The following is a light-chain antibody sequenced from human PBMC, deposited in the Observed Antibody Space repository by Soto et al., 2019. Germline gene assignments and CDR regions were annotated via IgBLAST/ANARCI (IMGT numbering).Light chain of an antibody. Sequence: EIVLTQSPGTLSLSPGERATLSCRASQSVSSNYLAWYQQKPGLAPRLLIYGASSRATGIPDRFSGSGSGKDCTLTISRLAPEDFAVYYCQHYGSSPPVTFGQGTKLEIK. CDR1: QSVSSNY. CDR2: GAS. CDR3: QHYGSSPPVT. V-gene: IGKV3-20*01. J-gene: IGKJ2*01.